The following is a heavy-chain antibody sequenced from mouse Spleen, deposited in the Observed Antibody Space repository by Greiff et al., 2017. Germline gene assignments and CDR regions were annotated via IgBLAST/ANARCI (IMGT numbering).Heavy chain of an antibody. V-gene: IGHV14-4*01. CDR3: TSYGSSRAWFAY. D-gene: IGHD1-1*01. CDR2: IDPENGDT. Sequence: EVQLQQSGAELVRPGASVKLSCTASGFNIKDDYMHWVKQRPEQGLEWIGWIDPENGDTEYASKFQGKATITADTSSNTAYLQLSSLTSEDTAVYYCTSYGSSRAWFAYWGQGTLVTVSA. CDR1: GFNIKDDY. J-gene: IGHJ3*01.